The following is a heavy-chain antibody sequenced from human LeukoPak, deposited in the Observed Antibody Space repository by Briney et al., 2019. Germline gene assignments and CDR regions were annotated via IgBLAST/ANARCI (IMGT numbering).Heavy chain of an antibody. J-gene: IGHJ4*02. V-gene: IGHV4-31*03. CDR2: IYYSGST. CDR3: ARLEMATIRAFDY. Sequence: PSQTLSLTCTVSGGSISSGGYYWSWIRQHPGKGLEWIGYIYYSGSTYYNPSLKSRVTISVGTSKNQFSLKLSSVTAADTAVYYCARLEMATIRAFDYWGQGTLVTVSS. CDR1: GGSISSGGYY. D-gene: IGHD5-24*01.